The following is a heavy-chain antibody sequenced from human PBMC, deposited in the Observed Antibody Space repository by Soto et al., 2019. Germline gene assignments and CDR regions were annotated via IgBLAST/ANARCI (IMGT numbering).Heavy chain of an antibody. CDR2: VSSSSSYI. D-gene: IGHD3-22*01. V-gene: IGHV3-21*01. CDR3: ARLYYDSSGYINWFDP. J-gene: IGHJ5*02. CDR1: GFTFSSYS. Sequence: PGGSLRLSCAASGFTFSSYSMNWVRQAPGKGLEWVSSVSSSSSYIYYADSVKGRFTISRDNAKNSLYLQMNSLRAEDTAVYYCARLYYDSSGYINWFDPWGQGTLVTVPQ.